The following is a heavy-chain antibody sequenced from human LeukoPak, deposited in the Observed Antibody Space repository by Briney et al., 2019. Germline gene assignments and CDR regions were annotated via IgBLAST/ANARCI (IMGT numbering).Heavy chain of an antibody. CDR1: GGSFSGYY. V-gene: IGHV4-34*01. J-gene: IGHJ5*02. CDR3: ARVGVLGVVVTTAWFDP. Sequence: SETLSLTCAVYGGSFSGYYWSWIRQPPGKGLEWIGEINHSGSTNYNPSLKSRVTISVDTSKNQFSLKLSSVTAADTAVYYCARVGVLGVVVTTAWFDPWGQGTLVTVSP. CDR2: INHSGST. D-gene: IGHD3-22*01.